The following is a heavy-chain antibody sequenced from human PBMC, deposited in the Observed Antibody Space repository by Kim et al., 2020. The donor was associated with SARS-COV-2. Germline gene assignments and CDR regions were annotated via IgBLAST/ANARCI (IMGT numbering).Heavy chain of an antibody. Sequence: ASVKVSCKTSGYIFSIYGFSWVRQAPGQGLEWMGWINTKDGDTKYVQKFQDRVTMTTDSSTSTAYMELRSLKFDDTAVYYCVRGTCGEGNDYWGQGTLVT. CDR3: VRGTCGEGNDY. CDR2: INTKDGDT. D-gene: IGHD2-21*01. CDR1: GYIFSIYG. V-gene: IGHV1-18*01. J-gene: IGHJ4*02.